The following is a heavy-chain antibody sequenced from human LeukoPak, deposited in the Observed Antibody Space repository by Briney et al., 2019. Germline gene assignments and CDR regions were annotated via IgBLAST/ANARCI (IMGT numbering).Heavy chain of an antibody. CDR1: GFIFSSYA. D-gene: IGHD4-17*01. Sequence: GGSLRLSCAASGFIFSSYAMIWVRQAPGKGLEWVSSISSSNSYIYYADSVKGRFTISRDNAKNSLYLQMNSLRAEDTAVYYCARRNGDYVLDYWGQGTLVTVSS. V-gene: IGHV3-21*01. CDR2: ISSSNSYI. CDR3: ARRNGDYVLDY. J-gene: IGHJ4*02.